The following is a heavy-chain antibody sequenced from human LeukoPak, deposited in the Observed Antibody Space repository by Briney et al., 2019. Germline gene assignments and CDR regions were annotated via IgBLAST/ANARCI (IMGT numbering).Heavy chain of an antibody. D-gene: IGHD3-10*02. Sequence: GGSLRLSCAASGFIFSSYWMAWVRQAPGKGLEWVSYISSSGSTIYYADSVKGRFTISRDNAKNSLYLQMNSLRAEDTAVYYCAELGITMIGGVWGKGTTVTISS. J-gene: IGHJ6*04. CDR2: ISSSGSTI. CDR1: GFIFSSYW. CDR3: AELGITMIGGV. V-gene: IGHV3-48*03.